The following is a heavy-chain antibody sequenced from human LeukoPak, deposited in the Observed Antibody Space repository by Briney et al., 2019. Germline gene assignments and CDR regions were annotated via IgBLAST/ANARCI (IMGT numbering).Heavy chain of an antibody. D-gene: IGHD3-10*01. CDR2: INPSGGST. CDR1: GYTFTSYY. CDR3: ARGGVGGVRGVIPPTKPYYYYYYMDV. Sequence: ASVKVSCKASGYTFTSYYMHWVRQDPGQGLEWMGIINPSGGSTSYAQKLQGRVTMTTDTSTSTAYMELRSLRSDDTAVYYCARGGVGGVRGVIPPTKPYYYYYYMDVWGKGTTVTISS. V-gene: IGHV1-46*01. J-gene: IGHJ6*03.